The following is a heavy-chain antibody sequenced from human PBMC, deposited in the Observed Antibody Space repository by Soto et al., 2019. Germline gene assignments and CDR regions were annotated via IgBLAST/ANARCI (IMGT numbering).Heavy chain of an antibody. CDR1: TFSSYS. Sequence: TFSSYSMNWVRQAPGKGLEWVSSISSSSSYIYYADSVKGRFTISRDNAKNSLYLQMNSLRAEDTAVYYCARDLTPGVDYWGQGTLVTVSS. D-gene: IGHD3-10*01. CDR2: ISSSSSYI. V-gene: IGHV3-21*01. CDR3: ARDLTPGVDY. J-gene: IGHJ4*02.